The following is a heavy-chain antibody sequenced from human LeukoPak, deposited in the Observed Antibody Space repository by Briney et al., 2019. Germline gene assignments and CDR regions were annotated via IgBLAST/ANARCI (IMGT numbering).Heavy chain of an antibody. Sequence: SETLSLTCTVSGGSISSSSYYWGWIRQPPGKGLEWIGSIYYSGSTYYNPSLKSRVTISVDTSKNQFSLKLSSVTAADTAVYYCARKSPPTVMVTVGWFDPWGHGTLVTVFS. CDR1: GGSISSSSYY. V-gene: IGHV4-39*01. J-gene: IGHJ5*02. CDR2: IYYSGST. D-gene: IGHD5-18*01. CDR3: ARKSPPTVMVTVGWFDP.